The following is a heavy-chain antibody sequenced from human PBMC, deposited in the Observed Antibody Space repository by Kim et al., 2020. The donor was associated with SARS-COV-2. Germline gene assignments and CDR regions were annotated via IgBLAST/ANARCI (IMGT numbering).Heavy chain of an antibody. CDR1: GFRSPPHF. D-gene: IGHD2-15*01. V-gene: IGHV3-7*01. J-gene: IGHJ4*02. CDR3: ARDRRYSLDY. Sequence: SLLLSCFASGFRSPPHFLLFFLPSPFPLLEWVAKIKEDGTANYHFSSLDGRFTISLAPAQNSLYLQMNSLSAEDTAVYYCARDRRYSLDYWGQGTLVTVSS. CDR2: IKEDGTAN.